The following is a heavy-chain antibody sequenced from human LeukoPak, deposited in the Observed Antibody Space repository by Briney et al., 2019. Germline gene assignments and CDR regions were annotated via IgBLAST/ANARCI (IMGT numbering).Heavy chain of an antibody. CDR3: ARETSPTKEGGSLDY. CDR1: GGSISSYY. D-gene: IGHD2-15*01. Sequence: SETLSLTCTVSGGSISSYYWSWIRQPAGKGLEWIGRIYTSGSTNYNPSLKSRVIMSVDTSKNQFSLKLSSVTAADTAVYYCARETSPTKEGGSLDYWGQGTLVTVSS. J-gene: IGHJ4*02. V-gene: IGHV4-4*07. CDR2: IYTSGST.